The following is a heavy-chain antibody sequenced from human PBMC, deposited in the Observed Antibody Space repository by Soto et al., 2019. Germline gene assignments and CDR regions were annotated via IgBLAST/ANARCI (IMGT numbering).Heavy chain of an antibody. V-gene: IGHV3-30*18. CDR3: AKDSHVEMATIQFAEYFQH. D-gene: IGHD5-12*01. CDR2: ISYDGSNK. CDR1: GFTFSSYG. J-gene: IGHJ1*01. Sequence: GGSLRLSCAASGFTFSSYGMRWVRQAPGKGLEWVAVISYDGSNKYYADSVKGRFTISRDNSKNTLYLQMNSLRAEDTAVYYCAKDSHVEMATIQFAEYFQHWGQGTLVTVSS.